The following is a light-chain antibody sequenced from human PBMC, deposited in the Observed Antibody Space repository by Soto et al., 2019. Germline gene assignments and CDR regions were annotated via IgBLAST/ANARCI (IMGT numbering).Light chain of an antibody. V-gene: IGKV3-20*01. Sequence: EIVLTQSPGTLSLSPGDRATLSCRASQRVSTFLAWYQQRPGQAPRLLIFDASNRASGMPERFSGSGSGTDFTLTIARLEPEDFAVYYCQEYDGAPITFGLGTRLEIK. J-gene: IGKJ5*01. CDR3: QEYDGAPIT. CDR1: QRVSTF. CDR2: DAS.